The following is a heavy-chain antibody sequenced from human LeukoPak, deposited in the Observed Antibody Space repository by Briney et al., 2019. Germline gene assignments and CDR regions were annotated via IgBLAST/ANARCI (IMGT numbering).Heavy chain of an antibody. D-gene: IGHD6-13*01. CDR1: GVSISSYY. CDR2: IYYTGNT. J-gene: IGHJ4*02. Sequence: SETLSLTCTVSGVSISSYYWTWIRQPPGKGLDWIAYIYYTGNTNYSPSLKSRVTISVDTSKNQFSLKLSSVTSADTAVYYCARAGSSWSFDFWGQGTLVTVSS. CDR3: ARAGSSWSFDF. V-gene: IGHV4-59*01.